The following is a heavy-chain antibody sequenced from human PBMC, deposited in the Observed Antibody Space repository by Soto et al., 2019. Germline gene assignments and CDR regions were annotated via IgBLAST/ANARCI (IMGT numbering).Heavy chain of an antibody. V-gene: IGHV1-18*01. CDR1: GYSFTSHT. D-gene: IGHD2-2*02. J-gene: IGHJ6*02. Sequence: VEVVQSGAEVKQPGASVKVSCQASGYSFTSHTISWVRQAPGQGLEWMGWISGYNGERNYEQKFQGRVTMTTDRSTSTAYMELRSLRSDDTAVYYCARGGDCSSTSCYTPNYYYGMDVWGQGTTVTVSS. CDR3: ARGGDCSSTSCYTPNYYYGMDV. CDR2: ISGYNGER.